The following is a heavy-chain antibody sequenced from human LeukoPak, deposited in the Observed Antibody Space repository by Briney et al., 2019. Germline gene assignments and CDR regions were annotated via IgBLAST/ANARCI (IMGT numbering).Heavy chain of an antibody. J-gene: IGHJ4*02. Sequence: GRSLRLSCAASGFTFSSYAMHWVRQAPGKGLEWVVVISYDGSNKYYADSVKGRFTISRDNSKNTLYLQMNSLRAEDTAVYYCARAPSPRGHPPDYWGQGTLVTVSS. CDR3: ARAPSPRGHPPDY. V-gene: IGHV3-30*04. CDR2: ISYDGSNK. CDR1: GFTFSSYA. D-gene: IGHD3/OR15-3a*01.